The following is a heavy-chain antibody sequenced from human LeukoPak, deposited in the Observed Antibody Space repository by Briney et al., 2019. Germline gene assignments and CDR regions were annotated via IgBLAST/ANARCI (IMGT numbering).Heavy chain of an antibody. D-gene: IGHD1-26*01. CDR3: ARALRSGSYYVVDF. Sequence: GASLKASSKPSRSTFTRYYMHCVRQSPGQGLEWMGWINPNSGGTDYAKKLHSRVTMTRDTSISTAYMELSRLRADDTAVYYCARALRSGSYYVVDFWGQGTLVTVSS. CDR1: RSTFTRYY. CDR2: INPNSGGT. J-gene: IGHJ4*02. V-gene: IGHV1-2*02.